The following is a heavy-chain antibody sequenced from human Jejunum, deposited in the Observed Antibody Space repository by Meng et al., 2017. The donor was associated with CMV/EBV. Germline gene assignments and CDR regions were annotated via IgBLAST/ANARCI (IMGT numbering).Heavy chain of an antibody. Sequence: FSSYWMSWVRQAPGKGLEWVANIKHDGSERYYVDSVKGRFTISRDNAKNSLYLHMSSLRAEDTAVYYCAREEYDFWSGYSRCFDSWGQGTLGTVSS. D-gene: IGHD3-3*01. CDR1: FSSYW. V-gene: IGHV3-7*01. CDR3: AREEYDFWSGYSRCFDS. J-gene: IGHJ4*02. CDR2: IKHDGSER.